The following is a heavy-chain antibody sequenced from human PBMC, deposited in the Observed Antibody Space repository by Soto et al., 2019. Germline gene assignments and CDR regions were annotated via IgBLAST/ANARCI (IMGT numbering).Heavy chain of an antibody. CDR3: ARRGYGDSPGVDY. V-gene: IGHV5-51*04. CDR1: GYTYTSSW. D-gene: IGHD4-17*01. J-gene: IGHJ4*02. Sequence: GESLKLSIKGSGYTYTSSWIGWLRRMPGKGLEWMGIIYPGDSDTRYSPSFQGQVTISADKPISTAYLQWSSLKASDTAIYYCARRGYGDSPGVDYWGQGTQVTVSS. CDR2: IYPGDSDT.